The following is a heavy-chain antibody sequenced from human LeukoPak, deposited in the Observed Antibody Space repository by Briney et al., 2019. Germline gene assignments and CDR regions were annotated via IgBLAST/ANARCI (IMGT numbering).Heavy chain of an antibody. D-gene: IGHD3-10*01. V-gene: IGHV1-46*01. Sequence: ASVKVSCKASGYSFTSHYMHWVRQAPGQGLEWMGLINPSGSSTLYAQKFQGRVTMTRDTSISTAYMELSSLRYDDTAVYYCATNILVRDIINWFDPWGQGTLVTVSS. CDR1: GYSFTSHY. J-gene: IGHJ5*02. CDR3: ATNILVRDIINWFDP. CDR2: INPSGSST.